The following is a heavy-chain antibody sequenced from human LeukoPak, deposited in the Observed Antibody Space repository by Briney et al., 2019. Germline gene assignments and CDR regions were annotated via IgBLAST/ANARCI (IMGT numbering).Heavy chain of an antibody. Sequence: GGSLRLSCAASGFTFSSYGMHWVRQAPGKGLEYVSAISSNGGSTYYANSVKGRFTISRDNSKNTLYLQMGSLRAEDTAVYYCSTGRIRGVRQWLVPYFDYWGQGTLVTVSS. CDR1: GFTFSSYG. CDR3: STGRIRGVRQWLVPYFDY. D-gene: IGHD6-19*01. J-gene: IGHJ4*02. CDR2: ISSNGGST. V-gene: IGHV3-64*01.